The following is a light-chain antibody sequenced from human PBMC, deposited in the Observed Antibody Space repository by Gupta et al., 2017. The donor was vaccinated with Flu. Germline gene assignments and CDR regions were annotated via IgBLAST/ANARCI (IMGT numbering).Light chain of an antibody. CDR2: AVS. V-gene: IGKV3-20*01. J-gene: IGKJ1*01. CDR3: HQYDSAPWT. Sequence: EIVLTQSPGTLSLSPGEGATLSCRASQRVSSNNLAWYQHKPGQAPRLLISAVSSRATGIPDRFGGSGSGTDFTLTIRRVEAEDFAVYYCHQYDSAPWTFGQGTKVEIK. CDR1: QRVSSNN.